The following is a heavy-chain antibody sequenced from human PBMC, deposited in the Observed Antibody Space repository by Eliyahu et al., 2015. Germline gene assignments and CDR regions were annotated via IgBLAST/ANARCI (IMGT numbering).Heavy chain of an antibody. D-gene: IGHD3-10*01. V-gene: IGHV3-23*01. CDR3: AKASGLWFGAPPDY. Sequence: EVQLLESGGGLVQPGGSLRLSCAASGFTFSSYAMGWVRQAPGKGLEWVSAISGSGGSTYYADSVKGRFTISRDNSKNTLYLQMNSLRAEDTAVYYCAKASGLWFGAPPDYWGQGTLVTVSS. CDR1: GFTFSSYA. J-gene: IGHJ4*02. CDR2: ISGSGGST.